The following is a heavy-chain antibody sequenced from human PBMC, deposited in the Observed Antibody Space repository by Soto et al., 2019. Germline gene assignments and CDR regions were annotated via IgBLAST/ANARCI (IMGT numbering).Heavy chain of an antibody. Sequence: QVQLQQWGAGLLKPSETLSLTCAVYGGSFSGYYWSWIRQPPGKGLEWIGEINHSGSTNYNPSLKGRVTISVDTSKNQFSLKLSSVTAADTAVYYCARPGIAVAGTSAFDYWGQGTLVTVSS. V-gene: IGHV4-34*01. J-gene: IGHJ4*02. CDR2: INHSGST. CDR3: ARPGIAVAGTSAFDY. CDR1: GGSFSGYY. D-gene: IGHD6-19*01.